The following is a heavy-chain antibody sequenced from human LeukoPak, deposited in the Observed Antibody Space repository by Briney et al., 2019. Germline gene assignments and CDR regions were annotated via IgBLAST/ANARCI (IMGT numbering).Heavy chain of an antibody. CDR1: GFTFSSYS. CDR2: IYSGGST. CDR3: ARVGSTYYYGSGYYFDY. J-gene: IGHJ4*02. Sequence: PGGSLRLSCAASGFTFSSYSMNWVRLAPGKGLEWVSVIYSGGSTYYADSVKGRFTISRDNSKNTLYLQMNSLRAEDTAVYYCARVGSTYYYGSGYYFDYWGQGTLVTVSS. V-gene: IGHV3-66*01. D-gene: IGHD3-10*01.